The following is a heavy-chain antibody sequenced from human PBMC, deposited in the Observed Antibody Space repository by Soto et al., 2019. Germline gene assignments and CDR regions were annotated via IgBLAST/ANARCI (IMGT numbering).Heavy chain of an antibody. V-gene: IGHV3-48*02. CDR3: ARAIRFLERQAEHYYYGMDV. CDR2: ISSSSSTI. CDR1: GFTFSSYS. Sequence: PGGSLRLSCAASGFTFSSYSMNWVRHAPGKGLEWVSYISSSSSTIYYADSVKGRFTISRDNAKNSLYLQMSSLRDEDTAVYYCARAIRFLERQAEHYYYGMDVWGLGTTVTVSS. J-gene: IGHJ6*02. D-gene: IGHD3-3*01.